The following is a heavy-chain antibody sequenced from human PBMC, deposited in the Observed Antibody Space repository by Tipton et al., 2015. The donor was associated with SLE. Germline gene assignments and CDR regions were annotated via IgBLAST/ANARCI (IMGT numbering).Heavy chain of an antibody. CDR1: GGSISSHY. CDR3: ARAPHIAFAFDI. J-gene: IGHJ3*02. Sequence: TLSLTCTVSGGSISSHYWSWIRQPAGKGLEWIGHIYTSGSTNYNPSLKSRVTISVDTSKNQFSLKLSSVTAADTAVYYCARAPHIAFAFDIWGQGTMVTVSS. CDR2: IYTSGST. V-gene: IGHV4-4*07. D-gene: IGHD2-21*01.